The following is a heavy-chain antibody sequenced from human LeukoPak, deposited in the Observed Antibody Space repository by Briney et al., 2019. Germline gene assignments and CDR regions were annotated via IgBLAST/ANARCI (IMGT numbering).Heavy chain of an antibody. CDR1: GGSISSSSYY. V-gene: IGHV4-39*07. Sequence: PSETLSLTCTVSGGSISSSSYYWGWIRQPPGKGLEWIGSIYYSGSTYYNPSLKSRVTMSVDTSKNQFSLKLSSVTAADTAVYYCAGGLAVYYDSSVYGHNWFDPWGQGTLVTVSS. J-gene: IGHJ5*02. D-gene: IGHD3-22*01. CDR2: IYYSGST. CDR3: AGGLAVYYDSSVYGHNWFDP.